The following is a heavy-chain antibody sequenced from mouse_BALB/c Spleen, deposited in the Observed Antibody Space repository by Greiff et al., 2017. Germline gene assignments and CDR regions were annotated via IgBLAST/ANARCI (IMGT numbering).Heavy chain of an antibody. CDR3: TGNYDAMDY. Sequence: EVMLVESGAELARPGASVKLSCKASGYTFTSYWMHWVKQRPEQGLEWIGWIDPENGDTEYAPKFQGKATMTADTSSNTAYLQLSSLTSEDTAVYYCTGNYDAMDYWGQGTSVTVSS. V-gene: IGHV14-4*02. CDR2: IDPENGDT. J-gene: IGHJ4*01. CDR1: GYTFTSYW. D-gene: IGHD2-1*01.